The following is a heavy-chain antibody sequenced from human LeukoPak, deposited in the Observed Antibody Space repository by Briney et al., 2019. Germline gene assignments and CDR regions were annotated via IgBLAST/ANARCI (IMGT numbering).Heavy chain of an antibody. J-gene: IGHJ5*02. CDR1: VGPFSGYY. D-gene: IGHD3-3*01. CDR2: INHSGST. V-gene: IGHV4-34*01. CDR3: ARGLHFGVANLVGQNNWFDP. Sequence: SETLFLTCAVYVGPFSGYYWSWIRQPPGKGLEWIGEINHSGSTNYNPSLRSRVTISVDTSKNQFPLKLSSVTAADTAVYYCARGLHFGVANLVGQNNWFDPWGQGTLVTVSS.